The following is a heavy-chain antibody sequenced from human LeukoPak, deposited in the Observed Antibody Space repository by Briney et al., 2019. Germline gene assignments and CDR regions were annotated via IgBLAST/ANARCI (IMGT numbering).Heavy chain of an antibody. CDR1: GFTFNNYA. CDR3: ARAVPAPGTPENAFDI. V-gene: IGHV3-30*04. CDR2: ISRDGTQQ. Sequence: GGSLRLSCAASGFTFNNYAMHWVRQAPGEGLEWVAVISRDGTQQYYADSVKGRLTISRDNSQSTLYLHMNSLTTEDTALYYCARAVPAPGTPENAFDIWGQGTLVTVSS. D-gene: IGHD6-13*01. J-gene: IGHJ3*02.